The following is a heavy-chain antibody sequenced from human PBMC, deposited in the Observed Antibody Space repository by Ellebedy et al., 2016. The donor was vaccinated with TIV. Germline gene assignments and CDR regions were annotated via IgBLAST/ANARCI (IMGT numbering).Heavy chain of an antibody. Sequence: MPSETLSLTCTVSGGSVSSANYYWTWFRQPPGKGLEWIGYFYSSGRTDYKHSLKSRMAISVDTSRNQFSLKLSSVTAADTAVYYCARELVAGRVFDYWGQGTLVTVSS. D-gene: IGHD6-19*01. J-gene: IGHJ4*02. CDR1: GGSVSSANYY. CDR2: FYSSGRT. V-gene: IGHV4-61*01. CDR3: ARELVAGRVFDY.